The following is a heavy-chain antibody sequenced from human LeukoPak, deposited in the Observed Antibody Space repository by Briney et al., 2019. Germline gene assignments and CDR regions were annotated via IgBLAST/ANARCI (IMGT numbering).Heavy chain of an antibody. Sequence: GGSLRLSCAASGITFSNYWMSWVRQAPGKGLEWVANIKQDGSEKYYVDSVKGRFTISRDNAKNSLYLQMNSLRAEDTAVYYCARQKYLRGPDVEYFDYWGQGTLVTVSS. CDR3: ARQKYLRGPDVEYFDY. CDR2: IKQDGSEK. CDR1: GITFSNYW. V-gene: IGHV3-7*01. D-gene: IGHD5/OR15-5a*01. J-gene: IGHJ4*02.